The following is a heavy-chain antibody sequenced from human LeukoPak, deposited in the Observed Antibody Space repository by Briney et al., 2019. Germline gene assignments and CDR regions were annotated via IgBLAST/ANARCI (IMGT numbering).Heavy chain of an antibody. CDR1: GYTFTSYG. D-gene: IGHD3-10*01. V-gene: IGHV1-2*02. J-gene: IGHJ4*02. CDR3: ARLWFGESLYYFDY. CDR2: INPNSGGT. Sequence: ASVKVSCKASGYTFTSYGISWVRQAPGQGLEWMGWINPNSGGTNYAQKFQGRVTMTRDTSISTAYMELSRLRSDDTAVYYCARLWFGESLYYFDYWGQGTLVTVSS.